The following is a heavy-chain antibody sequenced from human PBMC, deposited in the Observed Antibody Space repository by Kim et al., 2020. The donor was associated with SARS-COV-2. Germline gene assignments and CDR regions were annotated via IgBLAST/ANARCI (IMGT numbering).Heavy chain of an antibody. V-gene: IGHV7-4-1*02. CDR1: GYTLTTYS. CDR3: VRDPANFYGSGSKYNFDY. Sequence: ASVEVSCKASGYTLTTYSLNWVRQAPGHGLEWMGRINTNTDIPFYAHDFTGRFVFSLDISARTAFLHIRSLKPEDTAMYFCVRDPANFYGSGSKYNFDYWGQGTLVTVAS. J-gene: IGHJ4*02. D-gene: IGHD3-10*01. CDR2: INTNTDIP.